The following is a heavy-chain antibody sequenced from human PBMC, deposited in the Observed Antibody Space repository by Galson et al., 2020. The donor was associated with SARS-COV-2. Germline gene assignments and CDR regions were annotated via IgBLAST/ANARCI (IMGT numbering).Heavy chain of an antibody. CDR3: ARQFSGDYQRREIDY. J-gene: IGHJ4*02. CDR2: IYYSGST. V-gene: IGHV4-59*08. D-gene: IGHD4-17*01. Sequence: ETSETLSLTCTVSGGSISSYYWSWIRQPPGKGLEWIGYIYYSGSTNYNPSLESRVTISVDTSKNQFSLRLSSVTAADTAVYYCARQFSGDYQRREIDYWGQGTLVTVSS. CDR1: GGSISSYY.